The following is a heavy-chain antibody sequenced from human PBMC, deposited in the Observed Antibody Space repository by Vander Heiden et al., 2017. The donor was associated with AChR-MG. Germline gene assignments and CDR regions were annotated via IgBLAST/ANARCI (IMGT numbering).Heavy chain of an antibody. CDR1: GFTFSGYA. Sequence: QVQLVESGGGVVQPGRSLRLSCAASGFTFSGYAMHWVRQAPGKGLEWVAVISYDGSYKYYADSVKGRFTISRDNSKNTLYLQMNSLRAEDTAVYYCARCPSGDGVVEYHDYWGQGTLVTVSS. CDR2: ISYDGSYK. V-gene: IGHV3-30-3*01. J-gene: IGHJ4*02. D-gene: IGHD3-3*01. CDR3: ARCPSGDGVVEYHDY.